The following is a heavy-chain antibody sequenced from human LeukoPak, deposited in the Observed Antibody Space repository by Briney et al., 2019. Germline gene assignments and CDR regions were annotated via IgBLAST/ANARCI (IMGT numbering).Heavy chain of an antibody. J-gene: IGHJ3*02. D-gene: IGHD5-12*01. CDR2: VSSSSSYI. CDR3: ARSRATAFDI. CDR1: GFTFSSYS. Sequence: GGSLRLSCAASGFTFSSYSMNWVRQAPGKGLEWVSSVSSSSSYIYYADSVKGRFTISRDNAKNSLYLQMNSLRAEDTAVYYCARSRATAFDIWGQGTMVTVSS. V-gene: IGHV3-21*01.